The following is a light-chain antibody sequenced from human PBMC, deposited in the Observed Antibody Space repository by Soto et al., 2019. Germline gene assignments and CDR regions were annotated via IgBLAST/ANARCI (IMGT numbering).Light chain of an antibody. CDR3: RSYGSSLSGRV. CDR2: GNS. J-gene: IGLJ3*02. Sequence: QSVLTQPPSVSGAPGQRVTISCTGSSSNIGAGYDVHWYQQLPGTAPKLLIYGNSNRPSGVPDRFSGSKSGTSASLAITGRLAEDEADYSCRSYGSSLSGRVFGGGTKLTVL. V-gene: IGLV1-40*01. CDR1: SSNIGAGYD.